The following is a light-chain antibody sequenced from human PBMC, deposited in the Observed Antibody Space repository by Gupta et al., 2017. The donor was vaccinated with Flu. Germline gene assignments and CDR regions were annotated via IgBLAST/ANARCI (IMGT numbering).Light chain of an antibody. CDR2: EVS. Sequence: QSALTQPASVSGSPGQSITISCTGTSSDIGAYNFVSWYQPYPGKAPELMIYEVSRRPAGVSTRFSGSKSGKTASLTISGLQEEDEADYYCSSDTTSSTRVFGGGTKLTVL. V-gene: IGLV2-14*01. J-gene: IGLJ3*02. CDR1: SSDIGAYNF. CDR3: SSDTTSSTRV.